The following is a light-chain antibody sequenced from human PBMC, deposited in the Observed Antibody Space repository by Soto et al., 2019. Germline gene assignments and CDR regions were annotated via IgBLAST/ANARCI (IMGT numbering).Light chain of an antibody. J-gene: IGLJ2*01. CDR2: NVR. CDR3: SSYTNSGTVL. CDR1: SSDVGGYDY. Sequence: QSVLTQPASVSGSPGQSITISCTGTSSDVGGYDYVSWYQQYAGKAPKLTIYNVRNRPSGVSNRFSGSKSGNMASLTISGLQPEDEADYFCSSYTNSGTVLFGGGTQLTVL. V-gene: IGLV2-14*01.